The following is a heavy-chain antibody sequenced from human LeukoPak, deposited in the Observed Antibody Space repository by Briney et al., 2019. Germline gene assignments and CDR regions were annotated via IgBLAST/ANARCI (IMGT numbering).Heavy chain of an antibody. V-gene: IGHV4-59*01. D-gene: IGHD3-22*01. CDR2: IYYSGST. CDR3: ARPLGNGYSYWYFDL. CDR1: GGSISSYY. Sequence: PSETLSLTCTVSGGSISSYYWSWIRRPPGKGLEWIGYIYYSGSTNSNPSLKSRVTISIDTSKNQISLKLSSVTAADTAVYYCARPLGNGYSYWYFDLWGRGALVTVSS. J-gene: IGHJ2*01.